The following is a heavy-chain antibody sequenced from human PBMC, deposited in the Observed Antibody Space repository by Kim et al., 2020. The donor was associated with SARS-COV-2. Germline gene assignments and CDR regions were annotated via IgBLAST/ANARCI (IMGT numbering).Heavy chain of an antibody. D-gene: IGHD1-1*01. Sequence: DNPSLRSRVTISVDTSKNQFSLKRKAVTAADTGVYFCAVRTGSYYNWFDPWGQGTLVTVSS. V-gene: IGHV4-39*01. J-gene: IGHJ5*02. CDR3: AVRTGSYYNWFDP.